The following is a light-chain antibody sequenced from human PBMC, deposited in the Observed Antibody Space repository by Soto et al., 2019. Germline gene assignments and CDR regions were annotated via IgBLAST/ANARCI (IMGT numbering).Light chain of an antibody. J-gene: IGLJ1*01. CDR1: SSDVGGSNY. CDR3: GSYSSSSTLYV. V-gene: IGLV2-14*03. Sequence: QSALTQPASVSGSPGQSITISYTGASSDVGGSNYVSWYQQHPGKAPKLMIYDVSNRPSGVSNRFSGSKSGNTASLTISGLQAEDEADYYCGSYSSSSTLYVFGTGTKLTVL. CDR2: DVS.